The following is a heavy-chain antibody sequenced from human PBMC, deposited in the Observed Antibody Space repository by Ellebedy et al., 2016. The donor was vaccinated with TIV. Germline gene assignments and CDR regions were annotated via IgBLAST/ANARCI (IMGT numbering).Heavy chain of an antibody. CDR2: ISYDGSHK. J-gene: IGHJ6*02. D-gene: IGHD1-14*01. V-gene: IGHV3-30*18. CDR1: GFTFIDYA. CDR3: AKVHGGESGWGYYYYGMDV. Sequence: PGGSLRLSCATSGFTFIDYAMHWVRQAPGKGLEWVSVISYDGSHKYYTDSVRGRFTISRDNSNDTLFLHMNSLRVEDTAVYYCAKVHGGESGWGYYYYGMDVWGQGTTVTVSS.